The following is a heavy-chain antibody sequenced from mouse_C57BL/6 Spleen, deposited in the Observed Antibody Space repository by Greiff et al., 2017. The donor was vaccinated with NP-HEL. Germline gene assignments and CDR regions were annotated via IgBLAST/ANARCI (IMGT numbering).Heavy chain of an antibody. J-gene: IGHJ3*01. CDR2: IDPSDSYT. CDR1: GYTFTSYW. V-gene: IGHV1-69*01. Sequence: VQLQQPGAELVMPGASVKLSCKASGYTFTSYWMHWVKQRPGQGLEWIGEIDPSDSYTNYNQKFKGKSTLTVDKSSSTAYMQLSSLTSEDSAVYYCARVGYYGSSAWFAYWGQGTLVTVSA. CDR3: ARVGYYGSSAWFAY. D-gene: IGHD1-1*01.